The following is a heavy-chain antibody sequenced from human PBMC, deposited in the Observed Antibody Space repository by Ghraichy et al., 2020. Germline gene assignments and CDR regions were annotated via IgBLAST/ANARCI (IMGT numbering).Heavy chain of an antibody. J-gene: IGHJ5*02. Sequence: ASVKVSCKASGYTFTGYYMHWVRQAPGQGLEWMGWINPNSGGTNYAQKFQGRVTMTRDTSISTAYMELSRLRSDDTAVYYCATGVYRSSAARLDNWFDPWGQGTLVTVSS. CDR1: GYTFTGYY. V-gene: IGHV1-2*02. D-gene: IGHD6-6*01. CDR3: ATGVYRSSAARLDNWFDP. CDR2: INPNSGGT.